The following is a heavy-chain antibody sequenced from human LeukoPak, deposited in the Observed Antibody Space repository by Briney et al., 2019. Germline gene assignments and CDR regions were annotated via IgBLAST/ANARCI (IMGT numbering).Heavy chain of an antibody. CDR2: IRSSDSNI. Sequence: PGGSLRLSCEASVFTLSDYYMSWIRQAPGKGLEWISYIRSSDSNIFYADSVKGRFTISRDNAKNSLYLQMNSLTAEDTAIYYCARARSGTYSDYWGQGTLVTVSS. CDR1: VFTLSDYY. D-gene: IGHD3-10*01. CDR3: ARARSGTYSDY. J-gene: IGHJ4*02. V-gene: IGHV3-11*01.